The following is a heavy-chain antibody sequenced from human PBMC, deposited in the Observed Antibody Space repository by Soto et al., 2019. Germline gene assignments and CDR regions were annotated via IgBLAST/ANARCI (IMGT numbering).Heavy chain of an antibody. J-gene: IGHJ6*04. CDR3: ARRTTLFGVVN. CDR1: GFTFSAYS. D-gene: IGHD3-3*01. CDR2: INSSSGTI. Sequence: EVQLVESGGGVVQPGGSLRLSCAASGFTFSAYSMNWVRQAPGKGLEWVSHINSSSGTIYYADSVKGRFTISRDNAKNSLYLQMDSLRAEDTAVYYCARRTTLFGVVNWGKGTTVTVSS. V-gene: IGHV3-48*01.